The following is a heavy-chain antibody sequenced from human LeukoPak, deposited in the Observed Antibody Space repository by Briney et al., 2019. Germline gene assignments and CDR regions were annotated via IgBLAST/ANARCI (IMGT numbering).Heavy chain of an antibody. J-gene: IGHJ5*02. CDR3: ARGTRIQLWLRSWFDP. CDR2: TYYRSKWYN. Sequence: SQTLSLTCAISGDSVSSNSAAWNWIRQSPSRGLEWLGRTYYRSKWYNDYAVSVKSRITINPDTSKNQFSLQLNSVTPEDTAVYYCARGTRIQLWLRSWFDPWGQGTLVTVSS. D-gene: IGHD5-18*01. CDR1: GDSVSSNSAA. V-gene: IGHV6-1*01.